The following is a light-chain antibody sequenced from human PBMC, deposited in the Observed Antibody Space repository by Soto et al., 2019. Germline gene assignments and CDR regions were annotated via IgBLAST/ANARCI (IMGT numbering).Light chain of an antibody. CDR2: DVS. Sequence: QSALTQPPSASGSPGQSVTISCTGTSSDIGSYNYVSWYQQHPGKAPKLMIYDVSKRPSGVPDRFSGSKSGNTASLTVSGLQAEDEADYYCSSYAGSNNLFGGGTKVTVL. V-gene: IGLV2-8*01. CDR1: SSDIGSYNY. CDR3: SSYAGSNNL. J-gene: IGLJ2*01.